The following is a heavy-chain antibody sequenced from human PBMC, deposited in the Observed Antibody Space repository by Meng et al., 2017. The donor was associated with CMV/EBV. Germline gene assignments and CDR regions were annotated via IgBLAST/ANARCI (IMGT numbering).Heavy chain of an antibody. CDR3: ARDAGYYGMDV. V-gene: IGHV4-59*01. CDR1: GGSFSGYY. CDR2: IYYSGST. Sequence: SETLSLTCAVYGGSFSGYYWSWIRQPPGKGLEWIGYIYYSGSTNYNPSLKSRVTISVDTSKNQFSLKLSSVTAADTAVYYCARDAGYYGMDVWGQGTTVTVSS. J-gene: IGHJ6*02.